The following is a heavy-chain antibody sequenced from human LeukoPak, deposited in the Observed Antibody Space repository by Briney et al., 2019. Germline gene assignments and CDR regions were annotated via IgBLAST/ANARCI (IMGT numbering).Heavy chain of an antibody. Sequence: SETLSLTCTVSGGSMSNYYWYWIRQPAGMGLEWIGRIHTSGSTNYNSSLKSRVIISVDTPKNQFSLKLSSVTAADTAVYYCARDCSSAGCYSPSLDVWGQGTTVTVSS. D-gene: IGHD2-2*01. V-gene: IGHV4-4*07. CDR2: IHTSGST. CDR1: GGSMSNYY. CDR3: ARDCSSAGCYSPSLDV. J-gene: IGHJ6*02.